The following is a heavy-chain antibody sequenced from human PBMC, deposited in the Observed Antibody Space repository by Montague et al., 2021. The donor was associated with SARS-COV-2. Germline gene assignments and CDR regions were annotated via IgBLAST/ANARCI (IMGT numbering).Heavy chain of an antibody. Sequence: LSLTCTVSGGSISSGDYYWNWIRQAPGKGLEWVAVISYDGSNKYYADSVKGRFTISRDNSKNTLYLQMNSLRAEDMAVYYCARGTGISSGWFDYWGQGTLVTVSS. D-gene: IGHD6-19*01. CDR1: GGSISSGD. CDR2: ISYDGSNK. V-gene: IGHV3-30-3*01. CDR3: ARGTGISSGWFDY. J-gene: IGHJ4*02.